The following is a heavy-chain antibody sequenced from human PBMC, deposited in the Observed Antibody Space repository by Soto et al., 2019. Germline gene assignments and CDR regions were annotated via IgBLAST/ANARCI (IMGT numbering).Heavy chain of an antibody. CDR1: GFSLSTSGVG. CDR2: IYWDDDK. V-gene: IGHV2-5*02. Sequence: QITLKESGPTLVKPTQTLTLTCAFSGFSLSTSGVGVGWIRQPPGKALEWLALIYWDDDKRYSPSLKSRLTITKDTSKNQEVLTMTSMDPVDTATYYCAHRLSLTAPHFFDYWGQGILVTVSS. CDR3: AHRLSLTAPHFFDY. D-gene: IGHD1-20*01. J-gene: IGHJ4*02.